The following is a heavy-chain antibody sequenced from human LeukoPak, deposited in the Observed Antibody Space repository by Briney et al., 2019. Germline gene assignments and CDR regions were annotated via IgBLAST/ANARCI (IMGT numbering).Heavy chain of an antibody. Sequence: SETLSLTCTVSGGSISSYYWGWIRQPPGKGLEWIGSIYYSGSTYYNPSLKSRVTISVDTSKDQFSLKLSSVTAADTAVYYCASLGTDYYDSSGYRFDYWGQGTLVTVSS. J-gene: IGHJ4*02. D-gene: IGHD3-22*01. CDR3: ASLGTDYYDSSGYRFDY. CDR1: GGSISSYY. V-gene: IGHV4-39*07. CDR2: IYYSGST.